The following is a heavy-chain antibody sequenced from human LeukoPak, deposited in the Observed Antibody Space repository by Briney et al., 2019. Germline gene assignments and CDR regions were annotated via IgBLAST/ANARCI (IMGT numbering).Heavy chain of an antibody. Sequence: GGSLRLSCVGSGFTFSSYSMNWVRQAPGKGLEWVANIKQDGSEKYYVDSVKGRFTISRDNAKKSLYLQMNSLRAEDTAVYYCARETEMANLDYWGQGTLVTVSS. CDR3: ARETEMANLDY. J-gene: IGHJ4*02. CDR2: IKQDGSEK. CDR1: GFTFSSYS. D-gene: IGHD5-24*01. V-gene: IGHV3-7*04.